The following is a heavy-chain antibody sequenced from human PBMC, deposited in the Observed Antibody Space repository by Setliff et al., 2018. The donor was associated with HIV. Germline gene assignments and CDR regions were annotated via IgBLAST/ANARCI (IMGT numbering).Heavy chain of an antibody. D-gene: IGHD1-1*01. CDR1: GYRFTNYW. V-gene: IGHV5-51*01. CDR2: IYPGDSET. CDR3: AREMRTIEGGALDI. Sequence: GESLKISCKGSGYRFTNYWIGWVRQMPGKGLEWMGIIYPGDSETRYSPSFQGQVTISVDKSISTAYLQWSSLKASDTAMYYCAREMRTIEGGALDIWGQGTLVTVSS. J-gene: IGHJ3*02.